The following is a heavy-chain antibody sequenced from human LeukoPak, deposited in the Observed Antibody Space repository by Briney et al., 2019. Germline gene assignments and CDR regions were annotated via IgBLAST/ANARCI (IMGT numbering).Heavy chain of an antibody. J-gene: IGHJ4*02. V-gene: IGHV4-59*01. D-gene: IGHD4-17*01. Sequence: SETLSLTCTVSGGSISSYYWSWIRQPPGKGLEWIGYIYYSGSTNYNPSLKSRVTISVDTSKSQFSLKLSSVTAADTAVYYCARDGTVLNGDYVDFAYWGQGTLVTVSS. CDR3: ARDGTVLNGDYVDFAY. CDR2: IYYSGST. CDR1: GGSISSYY.